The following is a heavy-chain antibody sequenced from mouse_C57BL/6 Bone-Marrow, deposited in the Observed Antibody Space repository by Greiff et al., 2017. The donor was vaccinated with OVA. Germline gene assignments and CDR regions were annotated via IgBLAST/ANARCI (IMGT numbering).Heavy chain of an antibody. V-gene: IGHV14-4*01. J-gene: IGHJ2*01. CDR3: TTDYYGSSCC. CDR2: IDPENGDT. Sequence: EVKLMESGAELVRPGASVKLSCTASGFNIKDDYMHWVKQRPEQGLEWIGWIDPENGDTEYASKFQGKATITADTSSNTAYLQLSSLTSEDTAVYYCTTDYYGSSCCWGQGTTLTVSS. CDR1: GFNIKDDY. D-gene: IGHD1-1*01.